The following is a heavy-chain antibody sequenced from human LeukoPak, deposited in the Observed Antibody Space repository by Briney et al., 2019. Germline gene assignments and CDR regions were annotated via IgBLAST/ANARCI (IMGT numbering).Heavy chain of an antibody. J-gene: IGHJ4*02. Sequence: GGSLRLSCAASGFTFDGHAMHWVRQAPGKGLEWVSLISGVGGSTYYADSVKGRFTISRDNSKNSLYLQMNSLRTEDTALYYCAKDLGWLQYYFDYWGQGTLVTVSP. D-gene: IGHD5-12*01. CDR3: AKDLGWLQYYFDY. CDR1: GFTFDGHA. V-gene: IGHV3-43*02. CDR2: ISGVGGST.